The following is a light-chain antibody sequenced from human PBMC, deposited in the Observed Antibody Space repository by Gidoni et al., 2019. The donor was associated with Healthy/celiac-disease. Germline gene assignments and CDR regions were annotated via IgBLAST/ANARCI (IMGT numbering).Light chain of an antibody. V-gene: IGKV4-1*01. CDR2: WAS. J-gene: IGKJ2*01. Sequence: DIVMTQSPDSLAVSLCERATINCKSSQSVLYSSNNKNYLAWYQQKPGQPPKLLIYWASTRESGVPDRFSGSGSGTDFTLNISSLQAEDVAVYYCQQYYSTPHTFGQXTKLEIK. CDR3: QQYYSTPHT. CDR1: QSVLYSSNNKNY.